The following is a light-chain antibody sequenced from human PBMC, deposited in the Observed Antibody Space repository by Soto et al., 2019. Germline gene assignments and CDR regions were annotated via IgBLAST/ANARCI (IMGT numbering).Light chain of an antibody. CDR1: SSDVGGYNY. V-gene: IGLV2-8*01. CDR2: EVS. Sequence: QSVLTQPPSASGSPGQSVTISCTGTSSDVGGYNYVSWYQQHPGKAPRLMIYEVSKRPSGVPDRFSGSKSGSTASLTVSGLQAEDEADYYCSSYAGSNTYAFGTGTKVTVL. CDR3: SSYAGSNTYA. J-gene: IGLJ1*01.